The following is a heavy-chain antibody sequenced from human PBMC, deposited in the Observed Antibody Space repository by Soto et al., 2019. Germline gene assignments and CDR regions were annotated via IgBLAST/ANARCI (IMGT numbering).Heavy chain of an antibody. CDR1: GFAFSSYG. J-gene: IGHJ4*02. V-gene: IGHV1-18*01. Sequence: QGQLVQSGAEVKKSGAAVRVSCRASGFAFSSYGINWVRQAPGQGLEWMGWISSFNGTRYAQKFQGRVTMTTDTPTTTAYLELRGLKSDDTAVYYCARDLRGFRTSGNCYGDFDYWGQGTLITVSS. CDR3: ARDLRGFRTSGNCYGDFDY. CDR2: ISSFNGT. D-gene: IGHD2-2*01.